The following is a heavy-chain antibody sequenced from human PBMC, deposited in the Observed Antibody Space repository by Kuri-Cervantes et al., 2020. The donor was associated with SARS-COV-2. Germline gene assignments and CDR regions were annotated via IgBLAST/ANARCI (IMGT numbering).Heavy chain of an antibody. V-gene: IGHV3-23*01. Sequence: GESLKISCAASGFTFSSYAMSWVRQAPGKGLEWVSAISGSGGSTYYADSVEGRFTISRDNSKNTLYLQMNSLRAEDTAVYYCAKEGRTGYYDSSGYYYDYYYGMDVWGQGTTVTVSS. D-gene: IGHD3-22*01. CDR3: AKEGRTGYYDSSGYYYDYYYGMDV. CDR1: GFTFSSYA. CDR2: ISGSGGST. J-gene: IGHJ6*02.